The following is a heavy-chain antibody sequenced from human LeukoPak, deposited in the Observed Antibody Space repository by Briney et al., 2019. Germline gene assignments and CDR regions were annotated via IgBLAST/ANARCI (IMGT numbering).Heavy chain of an antibody. V-gene: IGHV3-21*01. Sequence: GGSLRLSCAPSEFTFRSYTMNWVGHTPQKGLEGGSFINSRSSYIYYADSVKRRFTISRDNAKNALYLQMNRMTVEATAVYYCARDGRCGGDCYASWGQGTLVTVSS. CDR1: EFTFRSYT. J-gene: IGHJ4*02. D-gene: IGHD2-21*02. CDR3: ARDGRCGGDCYAS. CDR2: INSRSSYI.